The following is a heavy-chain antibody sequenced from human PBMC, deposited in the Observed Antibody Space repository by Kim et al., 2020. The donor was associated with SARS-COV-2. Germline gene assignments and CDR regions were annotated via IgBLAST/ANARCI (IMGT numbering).Heavy chain of an antibody. CDR1: GFTVSSNY. CDR2: IYSGGST. J-gene: IGHJ6*02. V-gene: IGHV3-66*01. Sequence: GGSLRLSCAASGFTVSSNYMSWVRQAPGKGLEWVSVIYSGGSTYYADSVKGRFTISRDNSKNTLYLQMNSLRAEDTAVYYCARGRTYDFWSGPLQLGVGGMDVWGQGTTVTVSS. CDR3: ARGRTYDFWSGPLQLGVGGMDV. D-gene: IGHD3-3*01.